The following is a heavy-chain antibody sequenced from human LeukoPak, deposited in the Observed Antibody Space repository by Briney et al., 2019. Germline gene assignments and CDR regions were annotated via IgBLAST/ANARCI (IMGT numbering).Heavy chain of an antibody. CDR2: FYYSGST. Sequence: SETLSLTCTVSGGSISSYYWSWIRQPPGKGLEWLGYFYYSGSTNYNPSLKSRVTISVDTSKNQFSLKLSSVTAADTAVYYCARDYNAQFGYYGSAGDAFDIWGQGTMVTVSS. V-gene: IGHV4-59*01. CDR3: ARDYNAQFGYYGSAGDAFDI. D-gene: IGHD3-10*01. J-gene: IGHJ3*02. CDR1: GGSISSYY.